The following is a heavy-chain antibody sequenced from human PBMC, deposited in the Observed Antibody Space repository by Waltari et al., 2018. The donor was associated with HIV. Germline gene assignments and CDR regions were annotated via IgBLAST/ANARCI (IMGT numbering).Heavy chain of an antibody. CDR3: TRVFESLNWYFDV. Sequence: QLLQSGGIAVRPGGSLHVSCTASGFKFDGFTLHWVRQLSGRGLEWIGHIKSKRGTYATSYSSSLRGRFTIYRDDLTNTVSLHMNSLKNEDTAIYYCTRVFESLNWYFDVWGRGTLVSV. V-gene: IGHV3-73*02. J-gene: IGHJ2*01. CDR1: GFKFDGFT. CDR2: IKSKRGTYAT.